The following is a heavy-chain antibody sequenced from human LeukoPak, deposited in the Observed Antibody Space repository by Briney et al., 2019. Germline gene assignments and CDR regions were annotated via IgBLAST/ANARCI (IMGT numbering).Heavy chain of an antibody. Sequence: SVKVSCKASGGTFSSYAISWVRQAPGRGLEWMGGTIPIFGTANYAQKFQGRVTITADESTSTAYMELSSLRSEDTAVYYCARDEKNYYDSSGYGMDYWGQGTLVTVSS. J-gene: IGHJ4*02. CDR1: GGTFSSYA. CDR3: ARDEKNYYDSSGYGMDY. CDR2: TIPIFGTA. V-gene: IGHV1-69*13. D-gene: IGHD3-22*01.